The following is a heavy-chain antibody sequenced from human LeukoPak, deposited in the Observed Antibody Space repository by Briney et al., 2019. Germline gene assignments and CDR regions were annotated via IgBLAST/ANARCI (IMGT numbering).Heavy chain of an antibody. D-gene: IGHD6-13*01. CDR2: IYTSGST. V-gene: IGHV4-4*07. CDR1: GGSISSYY. CDR3: ARVVSSSWYRTIDY. Sequence: SETLSLTCTVSGGSISSYYWSWIRQPAGKGLEWIGRIYTSGSTNYNPPLKSRVTMSVDTSKNQFSLKLSSVTAADTAVYYCARVVSSSWYRTIDYWGQGTLVTVSS. J-gene: IGHJ4*02.